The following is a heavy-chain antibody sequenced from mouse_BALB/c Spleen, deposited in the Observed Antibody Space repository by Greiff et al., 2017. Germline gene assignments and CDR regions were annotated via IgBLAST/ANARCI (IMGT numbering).Heavy chain of an antibody. D-gene: IGHD6-1*01. CDR2: INSNGGST. CDR3: ARDQPDY. Sequence: EVQVVESGGGLVQPGGSLKLSCAASGFTFSSYGMSWVRQTPDKRLELVATINSNGGSTYYPDSVKGRFTISRDNAKNTLYLQMSSLKSEDTAMYYCARDQPDYWGQGTTLTVSS. V-gene: IGHV5-6-3*01. CDR1: GFTFSSYG. J-gene: IGHJ2*01.